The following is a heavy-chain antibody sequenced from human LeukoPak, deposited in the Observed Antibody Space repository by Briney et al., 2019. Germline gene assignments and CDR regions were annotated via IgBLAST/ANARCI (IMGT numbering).Heavy chain of an antibody. Sequence: ASVKVSCKASGGTFSSYAISWVRQAPGQGLEWMGWISAYNGNTNHAQKFQGRVTMTTDTSTSTAYMQLRSLRSDDTAVYYCARDRRDYIWGTYRAVDYWGQGTLVTVSS. CDR2: ISAYNGNT. V-gene: IGHV1-18*01. D-gene: IGHD3-16*02. CDR3: ARDRRDYIWGTYRAVDY. CDR1: GGTFSSYA. J-gene: IGHJ4*02.